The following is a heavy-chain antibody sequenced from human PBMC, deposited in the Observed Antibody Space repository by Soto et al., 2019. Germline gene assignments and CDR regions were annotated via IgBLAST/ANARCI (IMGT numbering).Heavy chain of an antibody. CDR1: GFTFSNAW. CDR2: IKSKTDGGTT. CDR3: TTESIAAAGAFDI. J-gene: IGHJ3*02. D-gene: IGHD6-13*01. V-gene: IGHV3-15*01. Sequence: GGSLRLSCAASGFTFSNAWMSWVRQAPGKGLEWVGRIKSKTDGGTTDYAAPVKGRFTISRDDSKNTLYLQMNSLKTEDTAVYYCTTESIAAAGAFDIWGQGTMVTVSS.